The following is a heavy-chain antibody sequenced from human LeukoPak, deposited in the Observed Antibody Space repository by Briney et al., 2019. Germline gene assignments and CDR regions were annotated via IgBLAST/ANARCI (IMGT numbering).Heavy chain of an antibody. CDR3: AKDKAGTIVWYGRWAIGLFDY. CDR2: FSADGCST. Sequence: GGSLRLSCAASGFNFDAYAMHWVRQAPGKGLQWISLFSADGCSTYYADSVKGRFTISRDNSKNSLYLQMNSLTPEDTAFYYCAKDKAGTIVWYGRWAIGLFDYWGQGTLLTVSS. V-gene: IGHV3-43*02. CDR1: GFNFDAYA. D-gene: IGHD6-13*01. J-gene: IGHJ4*02.